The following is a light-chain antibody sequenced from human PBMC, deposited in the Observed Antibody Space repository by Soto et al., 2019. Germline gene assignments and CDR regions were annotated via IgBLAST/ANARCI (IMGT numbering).Light chain of an antibody. Sequence: QSALTQPASVSGSPGQSITISCTGTSSVIGAYDYVSWFQQYSGKAPTLIIYEVRFRPSGVSSRFSGSKSGNTASLTISGLQTEDEADYYCGSYASATLIFGGGTKLTVL. V-gene: IGLV2-14*03. CDR2: EVR. CDR3: GSYASATLI. J-gene: IGLJ2*01. CDR1: SSVIGAYDY.